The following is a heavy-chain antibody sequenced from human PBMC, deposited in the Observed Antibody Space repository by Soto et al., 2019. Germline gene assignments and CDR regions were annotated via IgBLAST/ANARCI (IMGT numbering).Heavy chain of an antibody. CDR1: GGSIGSYY. Sequence: SETLSLTYTVSGGSIGSYYWSWIRQPPGKGLEWIGYIYYSGSTNYNPSLKSRVTISVDTSKNQFSLKLSSVTAADTAVYYCARQKSRLITIFGVGGYYYMDVWGKGTTVTVSS. CDR2: IYYSGST. CDR3: ARQKSRLITIFGVGGYYYMDV. J-gene: IGHJ6*03. D-gene: IGHD3-3*01. V-gene: IGHV4-59*08.